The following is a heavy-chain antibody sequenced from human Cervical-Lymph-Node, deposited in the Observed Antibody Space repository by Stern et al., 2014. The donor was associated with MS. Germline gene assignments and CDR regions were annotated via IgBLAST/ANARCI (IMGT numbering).Heavy chain of an antibody. D-gene: IGHD2-2*01. CDR1: FKFRSYW. CDR2: INRDGSR. V-gene: IGHV3-74*02. Sequence: EVQLVESGGGLVQPGGSLRLSCAGFKFRSYWMHWVRQDPGKGLVWVACINRDGSRRYADSVKGRFTISRDNAKNTMYLQMSSLRVEDTAVYYCARGVVSVSTLGDYYGMDVWGQGTTVTVSS. CDR3: ARGVVSVSTLGDYYGMDV. J-gene: IGHJ6*01.